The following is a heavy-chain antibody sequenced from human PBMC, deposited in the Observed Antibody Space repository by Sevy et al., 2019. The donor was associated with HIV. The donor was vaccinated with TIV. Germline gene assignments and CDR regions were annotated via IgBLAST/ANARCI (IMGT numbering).Heavy chain of an antibody. CDR2: IIGSGFNT. D-gene: IGHD3-22*01. J-gene: IGHJ3*02. Sequence: GGSLRLSCAASGFTFSNYALNWVRQVPGKGLEWVSTIIGSGFNTYYGDSVKGRFTISRDNSKNTLYLQMSSLSPEDTALYYCAKDRFDGSGYYPEGAFDIWGQGTKVTVSS. CDR3: AKDRFDGSGYYPEGAFDI. CDR1: GFTFSNYA. V-gene: IGHV3-23*01.